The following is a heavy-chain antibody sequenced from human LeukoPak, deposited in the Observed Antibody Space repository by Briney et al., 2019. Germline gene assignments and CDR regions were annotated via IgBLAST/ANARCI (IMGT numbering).Heavy chain of an antibody. CDR2: IYTSGST. CDR1: GGSISSGSYY. V-gene: IGHV4-61*02. D-gene: IGHD5-18*01. Sequence: PSETLSLTCTVSGGSISSGSYYWSWIRQPAGKGLEWIGRIYTSGSTNYNPSLKSRVTISVDTSKNQFSLKLSSVTAADTAVYYCAREMDTAMVLFDYWGQGTLVTVSS. J-gene: IGHJ4*02. CDR3: AREMDTAMVLFDY.